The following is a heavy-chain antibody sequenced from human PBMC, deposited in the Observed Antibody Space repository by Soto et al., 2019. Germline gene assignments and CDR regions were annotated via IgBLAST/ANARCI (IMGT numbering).Heavy chain of an antibody. V-gene: IGHV1-2*04. D-gene: IGHD6-13*01. Sequence: ASVKVSCKASGYTFTGYYMHWVRQAPGQGLEWMGWINPNSVGTNYAQKFQGWVTMTRDTSISTAYMELSRLRSDDTAVYYCARDLAAAGNYYYYMDVWGKGTTVTVSS. CDR2: INPNSVGT. CDR1: GYTFTGYY. CDR3: ARDLAAAGNYYYYMDV. J-gene: IGHJ6*03.